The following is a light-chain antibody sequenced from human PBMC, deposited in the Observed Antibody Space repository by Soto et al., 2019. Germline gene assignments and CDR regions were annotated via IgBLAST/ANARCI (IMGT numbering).Light chain of an antibody. CDR2: DAS. CDR1: QSISGW. Sequence: DIQMTQSPSTLSASVGDRVTITCRASQSISGWLAWYQQKPGKAPKVLIYDASHLESGVPSRLSGSGSGTEFTLTISSLQPDDFATYYCQRYDSYSMYTFGQGTKLEIK. CDR3: QRYDSYSMYT. V-gene: IGKV1-5*01. J-gene: IGKJ2*01.